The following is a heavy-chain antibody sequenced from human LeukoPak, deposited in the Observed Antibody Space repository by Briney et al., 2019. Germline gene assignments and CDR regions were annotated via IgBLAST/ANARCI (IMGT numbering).Heavy chain of an antibody. CDR3: VKEQDSGGYRTSDY. CDR1: GFTFSSYG. V-gene: IGHV3-30*02. Sequence: GGSLRLSCAASGFTFSSYGMHWVRQAPGKGLEWVAFIRYDGSNKYYADSVKGRFTISRDNSKNTLYLQMNSLRAEDTAVYYCVKEQDSGGYRTSDYWGQGTLVTVSP. D-gene: IGHD6-19*01. J-gene: IGHJ4*02. CDR2: IRYDGSNK.